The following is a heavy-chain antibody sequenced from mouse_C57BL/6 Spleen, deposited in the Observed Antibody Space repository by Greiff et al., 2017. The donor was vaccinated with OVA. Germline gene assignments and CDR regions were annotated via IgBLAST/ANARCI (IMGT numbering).Heavy chain of an antibody. CDR2: IYPGDGDT. CDR1: GYAFSSSW. J-gene: IGHJ3*01. D-gene: IGHD2-4*01. CDR3: AVYYDYDEGFAY. Sequence: VQVVESGPELVKPGASVKISCKASGYAFSSSWMNWVKQRPGKGLEWIGRIYPGDGDTNYNGKFKGKATLTADKSSSTAYMQLSSLTSEDSAVYFCAVYYDYDEGFAYWGQGTLVTVSA. V-gene: IGHV1-82*01.